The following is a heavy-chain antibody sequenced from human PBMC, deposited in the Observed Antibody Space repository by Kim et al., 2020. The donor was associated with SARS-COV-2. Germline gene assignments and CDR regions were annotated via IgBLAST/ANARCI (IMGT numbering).Heavy chain of an antibody. D-gene: IGHD1-26*01. CDR3: AKDRVRWELLTGALGY. Sequence: GGSLRLSCAASGFTFSSYAMSWVRQAPGKGLEWVSAISGSGGSTYYADSVKGRFTISRDNSKNTLYLQMNSLRAEDTAVYYCAKDRVRWELLTGALGYWGQGTLVTVSS. CDR2: ISGSGGST. J-gene: IGHJ4*02. CDR1: GFTFSSYA. V-gene: IGHV3-23*01.